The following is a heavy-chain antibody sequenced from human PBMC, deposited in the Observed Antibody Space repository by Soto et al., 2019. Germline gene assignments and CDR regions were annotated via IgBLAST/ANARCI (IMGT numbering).Heavy chain of an antibody. V-gene: IGHV3-48*03. J-gene: IGHJ3*02. CDR2: ISSSGSTI. D-gene: IGHD5-18*01. CDR1: GFTFISYE. Sequence: PGGSLRLSCAASGFTFISYEMNWVRQAPGKGLEWVSYISSSGSTIYYADSVKGRFTISRDNAKNSLYLQMNSLRAEDTAVYYCASLGYTAMVPFDIWGQGTMVTVS. CDR3: ASLGYTAMVPFDI.